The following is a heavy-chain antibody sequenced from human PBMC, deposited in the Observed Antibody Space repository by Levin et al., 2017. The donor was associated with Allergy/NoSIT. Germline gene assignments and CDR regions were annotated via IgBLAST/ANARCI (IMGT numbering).Heavy chain of an antibody. D-gene: IGHD6-13*01. Sequence: GESLKISCKASGYTFTSYYMHWVRQAPGQGLEWMGIINPSGGSTSYAQKFQGRVTMTRDTSTSTVYMELSSLRSEDTAVYYCARDQGQQLDLGDYWGQGTLVTVSS. CDR1: GYTFTSYY. CDR2: INPSGGST. J-gene: IGHJ4*02. CDR3: ARDQGQQLDLGDY. V-gene: IGHV1-46*01.